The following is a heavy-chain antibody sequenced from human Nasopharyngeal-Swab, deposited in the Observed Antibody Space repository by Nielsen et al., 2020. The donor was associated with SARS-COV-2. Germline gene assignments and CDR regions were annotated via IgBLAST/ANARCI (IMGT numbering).Heavy chain of an antibody. CDR1: GGSISSGGYY. D-gene: IGHD2-2*02. CDR3: ARDTAIHPGGYYYYMDV. CDR2: IYYSGST. Sequence: LRLSCTVSGGSISSGGYYWSWIRQHPGKGLEWIGYIYYSGSTYYNPSLKSRVTISVDTSKNQFSLKLSSVTAADTAVYYCARDTAIHPGGYYYYMDVWGKGTTVTVSS. J-gene: IGHJ6*03. V-gene: IGHV4-31*02.